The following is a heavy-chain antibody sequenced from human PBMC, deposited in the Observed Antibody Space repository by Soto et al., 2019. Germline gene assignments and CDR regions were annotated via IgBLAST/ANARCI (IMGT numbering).Heavy chain of an antibody. J-gene: IGHJ4*02. CDR3: AADPQGETKNDY. V-gene: IGHV1-58*01. Sequence: QMQLVQSGPEVKKTGTSVKVSCKASGFTFTSSAVQWVRQARGQRLEWIGWIVVGSGNTNYAQKFQERVTITRDMSTSTAYMELSSLRSEDTAVYYCAADPQGETKNDYWGQGTLVTVSS. CDR1: GFTFTSSA. CDR2: IVVGSGNT.